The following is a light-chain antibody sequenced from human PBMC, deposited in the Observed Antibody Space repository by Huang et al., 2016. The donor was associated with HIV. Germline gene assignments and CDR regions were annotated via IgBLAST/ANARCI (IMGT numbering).Light chain of an antibody. Sequence: EIVMTQSPATLSVSPGERATLSCRASQSVSANLAWYQQKPGQAPRLLIYGASTRGTGIPARFSGSGSGTDFTLTISSLQSEDFAVYYCQQYNNPGTFGQGTKVEIK. CDR3: QQYNNPGT. CDR1: QSVSAN. CDR2: GAS. V-gene: IGKV3-15*01. J-gene: IGKJ1*01.